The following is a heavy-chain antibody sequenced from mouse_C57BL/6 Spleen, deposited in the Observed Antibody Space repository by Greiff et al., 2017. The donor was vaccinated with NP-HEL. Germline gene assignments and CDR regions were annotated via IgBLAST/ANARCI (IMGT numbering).Heavy chain of an antibody. V-gene: IGHV1-19*01. CDR1: GYTFTDYY. Sequence: EVQLQQSGPVLVKPGASVKMSCKASGYTFTDYYMNWVKQSHGKSLEWIGVINPYNGGTSYNQKFKGKATLTVDKSSSTAYMELNSLTSEDSAVYYCARSYGNDAMDYWGQGTSVTVSS. CDR3: ARSYGNDAMDY. J-gene: IGHJ4*01. D-gene: IGHD2-1*01. CDR2: INPYNGGT.